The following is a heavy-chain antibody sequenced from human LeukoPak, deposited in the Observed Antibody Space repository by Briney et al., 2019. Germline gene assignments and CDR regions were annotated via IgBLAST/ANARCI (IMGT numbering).Heavy chain of an antibody. D-gene: IGHD6-25*01. Sequence: PGGSLRLSCVASGFTFSSYSMNWVRQAPGKGLEWVSYISSSSSTIYYADSVKGRFTISRDNSKNTLYLQMNSLRAEDAAVYFCAKNSGYSWQYFFDYWGQGTLVTVSS. J-gene: IGHJ4*02. CDR2: ISSSSSTI. CDR1: GFTFSSYS. V-gene: IGHV3-48*04. CDR3: AKNSGYSWQYFFDY.